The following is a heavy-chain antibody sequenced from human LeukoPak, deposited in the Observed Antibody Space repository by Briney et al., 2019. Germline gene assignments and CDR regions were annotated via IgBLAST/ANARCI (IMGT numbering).Heavy chain of an antibody. V-gene: IGHV4-4*07. CDR2: IYTSGST. Sequence: PSETLSLTCTVSGGSISSYYWSWIRQPAGKGLDWIGRIYTSGSTNYNPSLKSRVTMSVDTSKDQFSLKLSSVTAADTAVYYCARVVPAAIHYYYYMDVWGKGTTVTVSS. J-gene: IGHJ6*03. CDR3: ARVVPAAIHYYYYMDV. CDR1: GGSISSYY. D-gene: IGHD2-2*01.